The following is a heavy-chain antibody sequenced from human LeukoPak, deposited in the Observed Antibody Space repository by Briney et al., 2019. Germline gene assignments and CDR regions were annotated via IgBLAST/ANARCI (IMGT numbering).Heavy chain of an antibody. Sequence: SETLSLTCTVSGGSISCYYWSWIRQPPGKGLEWIGYIYYSGSTNYNPSLKSRVTISVDTSKNQFSLKLSSVTAADTAVYYCARSPVAGEFGYWGQGTLVTVSS. J-gene: IGHJ4*02. V-gene: IGHV4-59*01. CDR3: ARSPVAGEFGY. D-gene: IGHD6-19*01. CDR1: GGSISCYY. CDR2: IYYSGST.